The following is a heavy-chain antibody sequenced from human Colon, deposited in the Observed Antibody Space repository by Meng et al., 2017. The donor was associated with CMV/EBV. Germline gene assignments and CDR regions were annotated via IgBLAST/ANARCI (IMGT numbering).Heavy chain of an antibody. CDR3: ARVLTNDDGGNYCFDY. CDR1: WFTVGSSY. Sequence: GESLKISCAASWFTVGSSYMTWVRQAPGKGLECVSFLYSTGSTYYAASVKGRFTISRDNSKNTVYLQMSSLRFEDTAVYYCARVLTNDDGGNYCFDYWGQGILVTVSS. J-gene: IGHJ4*02. D-gene: IGHD4-23*01. V-gene: IGHV3-53*01. CDR2: LYSTGST.